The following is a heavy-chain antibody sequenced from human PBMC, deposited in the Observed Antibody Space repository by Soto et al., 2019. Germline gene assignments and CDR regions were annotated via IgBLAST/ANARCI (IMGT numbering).Heavy chain of an antibody. CDR2: IYYSGST. D-gene: IGHD2-2*01. J-gene: IGHJ4*02. V-gene: IGHV4-59*12. CDR1: GGSISSYY. Sequence: SETLSLTCTVSGGSISSYYWSWIRQPPGKGLEWIGYIYYSGSTYYNPSLKSRVTISVDTSKNQFSLKLSSVTAADTAVYYCARNPCSRTSCPPTDFDNWGQGTLVNGSS. CDR3: ARNPCSRTSCPPTDFDN.